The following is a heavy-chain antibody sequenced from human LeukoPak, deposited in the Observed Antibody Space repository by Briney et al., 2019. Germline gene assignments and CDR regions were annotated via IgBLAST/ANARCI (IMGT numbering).Heavy chain of an antibody. Sequence: RTGGSLRLSCAASGFTFSSYAMSWVRQAPGKGLEWVSAISGSGGSTYYADSVKGRFTTSRDNSKNTLYLQMNSLRAEDTAVYYCAKDLTRAIFGVVTPYLGPDYWGQGTLVTVSS. D-gene: IGHD3-3*01. CDR1: GFTFSSYA. J-gene: IGHJ4*02. CDR2: ISGSGGST. CDR3: AKDLTRAIFGVVTPYLGPDY. V-gene: IGHV3-23*01.